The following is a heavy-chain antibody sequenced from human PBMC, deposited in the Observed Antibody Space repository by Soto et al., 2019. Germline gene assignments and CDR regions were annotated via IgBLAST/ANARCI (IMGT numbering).Heavy chain of an antibody. V-gene: IGHV3-23*01. CDR1: GFTFSSYA. CDR2: ISGSGGST. J-gene: IGHJ4*02. D-gene: IGHD5-12*01. Sequence: GGSLRLSCAASGFTFSSYAMSWVRQAPGKGLEWVSAISGSGGSTYYADSVKGRFTISRDNSKNTLYLQMNSLRAEDTAVYYCAKDVVATRIPYYFDYWGQGTLVTVSS. CDR3: AKDVVATRIPYYFDY.